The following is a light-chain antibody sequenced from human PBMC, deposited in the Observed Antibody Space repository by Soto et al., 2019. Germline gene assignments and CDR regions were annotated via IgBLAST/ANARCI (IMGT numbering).Light chain of an antibody. J-gene: IGKJ1*01. Sequence: EIVLTQLPATLSLSPGGRATLSCRASQSVGSSLAWYQQKPGQAPRLVMYGASSRATGIPDRFSGSGSGTDFTLTISRLEAEDFAVYFCQQYGSSPRTFGQGTKVDIK. CDR1: QSVGSS. CDR2: GAS. V-gene: IGKV3-20*01. CDR3: QQYGSSPRT.